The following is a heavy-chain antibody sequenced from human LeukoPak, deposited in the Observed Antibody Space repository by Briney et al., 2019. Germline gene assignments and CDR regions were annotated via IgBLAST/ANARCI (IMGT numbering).Heavy chain of an antibody. CDR3: ARERIAYYGMDV. CDR1: GYTFTGYY. V-gene: IGHV1-2*02. J-gene: IGHJ6*02. Sequence: GASVKVSCKASGYTFTGYYMHWVRQAPGQGLEWMGWINPNSGGTNYAQKFQGRVTMTRDTSISTAYMKLSRLRSGDTAVYYCARERIAYYGMDVWGQGTTVTVSS. CDR2: INPNSGGT. D-gene: IGHD6-6*01.